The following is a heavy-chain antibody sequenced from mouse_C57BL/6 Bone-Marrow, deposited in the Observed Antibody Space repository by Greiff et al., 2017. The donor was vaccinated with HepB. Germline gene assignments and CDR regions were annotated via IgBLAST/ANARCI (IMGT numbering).Heavy chain of an antibody. CDR3: TRGRQLRIPWFAY. D-gene: IGHD3-2*02. V-gene: IGHV1-15*01. CDR1: GYTFTDYE. Sequence: VQLQQSGAELVRPGASVTLSCKASGYTFTDYEMHWVKQTPVHGLEWIGAIDPETGGTAYNQKFKGKAILTADKSSSTAYMEIRSLTSEDSAVYSSTRGRQLRIPWFAYWGQGTLVTVSA. CDR2: IDPETGGT. J-gene: IGHJ3*01.